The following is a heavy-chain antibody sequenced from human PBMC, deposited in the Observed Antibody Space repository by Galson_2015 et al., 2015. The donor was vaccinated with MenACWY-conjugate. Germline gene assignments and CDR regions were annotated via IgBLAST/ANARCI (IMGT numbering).Heavy chain of an antibody. V-gene: IGHV3-23*01. D-gene: IGHD3-22*01. CDR2: ISGSGGST. J-gene: IGHJ4*02. CDR3: AKVRRYYYDSSGPDLFDY. CDR1: GFTFSSYA. Sequence: PLRLSCAASGFTFSSYAMTWVRQAPGKGLEWVSAISGSGGSTYYADSVKGRFTISRDNSKNTLYLQMNSLRAEDTAVYYCAKVRRYYYDSSGPDLFDYWGQGTLVTVSS.